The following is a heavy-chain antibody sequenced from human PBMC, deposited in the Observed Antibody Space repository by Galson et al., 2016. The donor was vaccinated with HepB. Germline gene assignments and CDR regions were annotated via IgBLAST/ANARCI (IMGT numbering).Heavy chain of an antibody. D-gene: IGHD1-26*01. CDR3: ARDHSGGSYLY. V-gene: IGHV1-69*13. Sequence: SVKVSCKASGGTFGSYGISWVRRAPGQGLEWMGGIIPMFHTADYAQRFQGRLTITADESTSTAYMELSSLRSEDTAVYYCARDHSGGSYLYWGQGTLVTVSS. CDR1: GGTFGSYG. CDR2: IIPMFHTA. J-gene: IGHJ4*02.